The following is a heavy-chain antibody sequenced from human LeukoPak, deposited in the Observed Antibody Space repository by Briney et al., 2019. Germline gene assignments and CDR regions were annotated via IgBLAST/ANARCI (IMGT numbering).Heavy chain of an antibody. CDR1: GFTFSSYW. Sequence: PGGSLRLSCAASGFTFSSYWMSWVRQAPGKGLEWVAFIRYDGSNKYYADSVKGRFTISRDNSKNTLYLQMNSLRAEDTAVYYCAKRSAYSGSSPHFDYWGQGTLVTVSS. V-gene: IGHV3-30*02. CDR2: IRYDGSNK. CDR3: AKRSAYSGSSPHFDY. J-gene: IGHJ4*02. D-gene: IGHD6-13*01.